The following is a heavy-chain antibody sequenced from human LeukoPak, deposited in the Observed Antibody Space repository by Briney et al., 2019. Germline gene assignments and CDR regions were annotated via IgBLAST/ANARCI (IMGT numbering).Heavy chain of an antibody. CDR1: GYTFTSYG. CDR3: ARGAQAAALVY. V-gene: IGHV1-18*01. D-gene: IGHD6-13*01. CDR2: ISVYNGNT. Sequence: ASVKVSCKASGYTFTSYGISWVRQAPGQGLEWMGWISVYNGNTNYAQKFQGRVTMTRDTSTSTVYMELSSLRSEDTAVYYCARGAQAAALVYWGQGTLVTVSS. J-gene: IGHJ4*02.